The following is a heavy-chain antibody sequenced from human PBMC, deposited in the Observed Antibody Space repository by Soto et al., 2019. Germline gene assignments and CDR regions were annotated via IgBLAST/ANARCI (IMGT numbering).Heavy chain of an antibody. Sequence: EVQLLESGGVLVQPGGSLRLSCAASVFTFSIYAMSWVRQAPGKGLEWVSAISGSGDYTYYADSVKGRFAISRDNSKNTLYLQMNSLSAEDTAVYYCAKVLKAVAGTYDYWGQGTLVTVSS. V-gene: IGHV3-23*01. CDR1: VFTFSIYA. CDR2: ISGSGDYT. CDR3: AKVLKAVAGTYDY. D-gene: IGHD6-19*01. J-gene: IGHJ4*02.